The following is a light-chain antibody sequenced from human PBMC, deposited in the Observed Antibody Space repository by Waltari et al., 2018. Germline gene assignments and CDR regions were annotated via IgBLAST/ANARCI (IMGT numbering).Light chain of an antibody. CDR1: SSDVGGYNY. CDR2: DVS. Sequence: QSALTQPRSVSGSPGQSVTISCPGTSSDVGGYNYVSWYQQHPGKAPKLMIYDVSKRPSGVPDRFSGSKSGNTASLTISGLQAEDEADYYCCSYAGSYTYVFGTGTKVTVL. CDR3: CSYAGSYTYV. J-gene: IGLJ1*01. V-gene: IGLV2-11*01.